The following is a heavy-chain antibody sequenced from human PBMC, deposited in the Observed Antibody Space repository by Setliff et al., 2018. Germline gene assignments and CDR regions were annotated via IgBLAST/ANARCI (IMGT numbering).Heavy chain of an antibody. V-gene: IGHV4-59*10. CDR3: ATNPYQLLNFDY. CDR2: IYTSGST. CDR1: GGSFSGYY. Sequence: PSETLSLTCAVYGGSFSGYYWSWIRQPAGKGLEWIGHIYTSGSTNYNPSLKSRVTISVDTSKNQFSLKLSSVTAADTAVYYCATNPYQLLNFDYWGQGTLVTVSS. J-gene: IGHJ4*02. D-gene: IGHD2-2*01.